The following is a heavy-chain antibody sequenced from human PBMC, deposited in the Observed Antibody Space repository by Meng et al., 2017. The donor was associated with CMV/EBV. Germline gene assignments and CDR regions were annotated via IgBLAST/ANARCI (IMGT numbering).Heavy chain of an antibody. CDR2: IKQDGSEK. CDR3: ARDCSSTSCWGMWYYGMDV. CDR1: GFTFSSYW. D-gene: IGHD2-2*01. V-gene: IGHV3-7*01. J-gene: IGHJ6*02. Sequence: GESLKISCAASGFTFSSYWMSWVRQAPGKGLEWVANIKQDGSEKYYVDSVKDRFTISRDNAKNSLYRQMNSLRDEDTAGYYCARDCSSTSCWGMWYYGMDVWGQGTTVTVSS.